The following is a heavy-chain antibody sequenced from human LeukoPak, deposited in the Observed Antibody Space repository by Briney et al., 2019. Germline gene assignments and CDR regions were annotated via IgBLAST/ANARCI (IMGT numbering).Heavy chain of an antibody. Sequence: GGSLRLSCAASGFTFSSFAMGWVRQAPGKGLEWVSPISASGYSTNYADSVKGRFTISRDNSKNTLYLQMNSLRAEVTAVYYCANGIYSVYGRDAFDIWGQGTMVTVSS. CDR1: GFTFSSFA. D-gene: IGHD5/OR15-5a*01. J-gene: IGHJ3*02. CDR3: ANGIYSVYGRDAFDI. CDR2: ISASGYST. V-gene: IGHV3-23*01.